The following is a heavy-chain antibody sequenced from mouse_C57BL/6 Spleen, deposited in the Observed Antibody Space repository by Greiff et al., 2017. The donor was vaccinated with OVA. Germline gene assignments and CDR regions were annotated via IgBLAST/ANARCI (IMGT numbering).Heavy chain of an antibody. CDR1: GFSLTSYG. D-gene: IGHD2-10*01. CDR3: ASAFYGNGAMDY. CDR2: IWGVGST. Sequence: VQLQQSGPGLVAPSQSLSITCTVSGFSLTSYGVDWVRQSPGKGLEWLGVIWGVGSTNYNSALKSRLSISKDNSKSQVFLKMNSLQTDDTAMYYCASAFYGNGAMDYWGQGTSVTVSS. V-gene: IGHV2-6*01. J-gene: IGHJ4*01.